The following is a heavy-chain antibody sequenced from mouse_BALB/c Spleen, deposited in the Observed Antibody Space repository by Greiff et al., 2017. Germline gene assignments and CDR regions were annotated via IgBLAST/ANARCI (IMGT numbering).Heavy chain of an antibody. CDR1: GFTFSSFG. CDR2: ISSGSSTI. V-gene: IGHV5-17*02. D-gene: IGHD4-1*01. J-gene: IGHJ2*01. CDR3: ARARGWDDYFDY. Sequence: EVKLVESGGGLVQPGGSRKLSCAASGFTFSSFGMHWVRQAPEKGLEWVAYISSGSSTIYYADKVKGRFTISRDNPKNTLFLQMTRLRSEDTAMYYCARARGWDDYFDYWGQGTTLTVSS.